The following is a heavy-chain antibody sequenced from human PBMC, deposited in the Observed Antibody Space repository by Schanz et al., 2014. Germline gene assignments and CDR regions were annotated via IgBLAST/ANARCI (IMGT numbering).Heavy chain of an antibody. CDR1: GFTFSSYW. CDR3: AKGRFGELSAFDI. V-gene: IGHV3-74*02. CDR2: IKSDGSST. D-gene: IGHD3-10*01. J-gene: IGHJ3*02. Sequence: VQLVESGGGVVQPGRSLRLSCAASGFTFSSYWMHWVRQVPGKGLVWVSRIKSDGSSTSYADSVKGRFTISGDSSKYTVYLQMNSLRAEDTAVYYCAKGRFGELSAFDIWGQGTMVTVSS.